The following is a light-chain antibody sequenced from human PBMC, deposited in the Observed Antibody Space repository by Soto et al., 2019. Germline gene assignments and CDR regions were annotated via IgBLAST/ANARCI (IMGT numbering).Light chain of an antibody. Sequence: DIQMTQSPSSLSASVGDRVTVTCRASPAISNYLAWFQQKPGIAPKSLIYAASGLQSGVPSKFSGSGPGTDLTLTTSSLQPEDFATYYCQHYNSYPLFTFGRGTKVDIK. CDR3: QHYNSYPLFT. V-gene: IGKV1-16*02. CDR1: PAISNY. CDR2: AAS. J-gene: IGKJ3*01.